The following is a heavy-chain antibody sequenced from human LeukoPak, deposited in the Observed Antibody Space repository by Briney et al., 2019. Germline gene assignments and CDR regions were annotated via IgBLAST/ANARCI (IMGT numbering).Heavy chain of an antibody. J-gene: IGHJ5*02. CDR1: GCTFSSYA. D-gene: IGHD6-13*01. CDR3: AKGAAAGTYNWFDP. CDR2: IIPIFGTA. Sequence: GASVKLSCTASGCTFSSYAICWVRQAPGQGLEWVGGIIPIFGTANYAQKFQGRVTITADESTSTAYMELSSLRSEDTAVFYCAKGAAAGTYNWFDPWGQGTLVTVSS. V-gene: IGHV1-69*13.